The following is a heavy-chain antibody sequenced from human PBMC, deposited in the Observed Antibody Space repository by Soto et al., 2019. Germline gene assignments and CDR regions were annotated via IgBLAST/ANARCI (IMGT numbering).Heavy chain of an antibody. CDR1: GYIFTNYD. D-gene: IGHD2-21*02. Sequence: TSVKVSCKASGYIFTNYDINWVRQATGQGLEYLGWINPNSGNTGYVQKFKGRVTMTRNTSINTAYMELNSLRSEDTAVYYCAMGGGDYGGDYFDNWGQGTQVTVSS. CDR3: AMGGGDYGGDYFDN. J-gene: IGHJ4*02. CDR2: INPNSGNT. V-gene: IGHV1-8*01.